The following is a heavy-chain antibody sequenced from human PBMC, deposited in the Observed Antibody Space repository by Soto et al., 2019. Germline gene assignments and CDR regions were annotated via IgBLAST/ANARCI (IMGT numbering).Heavy chain of an antibody. CDR3: ARGGGLVRNYYYYGMDV. V-gene: IGHV3-66*01. D-gene: IGHD6-6*01. CDR2: IYSGGST. Sequence: EVQLVESGGGLVQPGGSLRLSCAASGFTVSSNYMSWVRQAPGKGLEWVSVIYSGGSTYYADSVKGRFTISRDNSKNTLYLQMNSLRDEDTAVYYCARGGGLVRNYYYYGMDVWGQGTTVTVSS. J-gene: IGHJ6*02. CDR1: GFTVSSNY.